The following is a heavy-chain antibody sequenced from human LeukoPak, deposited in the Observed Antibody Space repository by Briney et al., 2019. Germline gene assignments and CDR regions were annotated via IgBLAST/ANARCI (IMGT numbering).Heavy chain of an antibody. V-gene: IGHV3-23*01. D-gene: IGHD2/OR15-2a*01. CDR3: ARDDSGDFG. CDR1: GFTFSSYF. Sequence: PGGSLRLSCAASGFTFSSYFLSWVRQAPGKGLEWVSVISGNGDITYYAESVKGRFTISRDNSKSTLYLQMNSLRAEDTAVYFWARDDSGDFGRGQGTLVTVSS. J-gene: IGHJ4*02. CDR2: ISGNGDIT.